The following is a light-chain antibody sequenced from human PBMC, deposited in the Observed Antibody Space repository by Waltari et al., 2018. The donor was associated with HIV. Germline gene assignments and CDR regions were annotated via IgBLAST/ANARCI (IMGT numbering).Light chain of an antibody. V-gene: IGLV2-14*03. J-gene: IGLJ2*01. CDR1: DVGGYNY. CDR3: NSYTTSSTLHVV. CDR2: DVS. Sequence: DVGGYNYVSWYQHHPGKAPKLMIYDVSNRPSGVSNRFSGSKSGNTASLTISGLQAEDEADYYCNSYTTSSTLHVVFGGGTKLTVL.